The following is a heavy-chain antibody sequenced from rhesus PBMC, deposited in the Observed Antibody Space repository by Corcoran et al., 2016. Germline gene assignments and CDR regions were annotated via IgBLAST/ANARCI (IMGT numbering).Heavy chain of an antibody. V-gene: IGHV4-73*01. CDR1: GGSISGYYY. Sequence: QVQLQQWGEGLVKPSETLSLTCAVYGGSISGYYYCSWIRQPPGKGMAWVGYIYGNSASTNYNPSLKNRVTISKDTSKNQFSLKRSSVTAADTAVYYCARVGCTSTTCYAGWYFDLWGPGTPITISS. CDR3: ARVGCTSTTCYAGWYFDL. CDR2: IYGNSAST. D-gene: IGHD2-2*01. J-gene: IGHJ2*01.